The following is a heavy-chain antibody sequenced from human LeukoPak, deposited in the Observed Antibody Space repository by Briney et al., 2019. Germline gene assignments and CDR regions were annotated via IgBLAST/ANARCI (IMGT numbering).Heavy chain of an antibody. J-gene: IGHJ5*02. CDR3: ARVNTQGVPSP. CDR2: IYYSGTT. Sequence: SETLSLTCTVSGGSISSYYWSWIRQPPGKGLEWIASIYYSGTTHYNPSHQSRVTMSVDTSKNQFSLKLSSVTAADTAVYYCARVNTQGVPSPWGQGILVTVSS. CDR1: GGSISSYY. D-gene: IGHD4-11*01. V-gene: IGHV4-59*04.